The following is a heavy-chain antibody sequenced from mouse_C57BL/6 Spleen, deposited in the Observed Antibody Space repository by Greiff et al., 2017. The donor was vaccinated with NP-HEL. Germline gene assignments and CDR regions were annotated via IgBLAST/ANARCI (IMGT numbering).Heavy chain of an antibody. V-gene: IGHV1-64*01. Sequence: QVQLKQPGAELVKPGASVKLSCKASGYTFTSYWMHWVKQRPGQGLEWIGMIHPNSGSTNYNEKFKSKATLTVDKSSSTAYMQLSSLTSEDSAVYYCARSGTTVFDYWGQGTTLTVSS. D-gene: IGHD1-1*01. CDR1: GYTFTSYW. CDR3: ARSGTTVFDY. J-gene: IGHJ2*01. CDR2: IHPNSGST.